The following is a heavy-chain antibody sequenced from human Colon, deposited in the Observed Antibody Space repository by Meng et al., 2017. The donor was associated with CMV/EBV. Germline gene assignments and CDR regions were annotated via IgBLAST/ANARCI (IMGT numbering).Heavy chain of an antibody. J-gene: IGHJ2*01. V-gene: IGHV3-23*01. CDR1: GSTFSSYA. D-gene: IGHD3-16*01. CDR2: TSHIGATT. Sequence: GSTFSSYAMTWVRQAPGRGLEWVSSTSHIGATTYYADSVKGRFAISRDNSKNTLYLEMNSLRVEDTAVYYCAKDMMGNRPYWYFDVWGRGTLVTVSS. CDR3: AKDMMGNRPYWYFDV.